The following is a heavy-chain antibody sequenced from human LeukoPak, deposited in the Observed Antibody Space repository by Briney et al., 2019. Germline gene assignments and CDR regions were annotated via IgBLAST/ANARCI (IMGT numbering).Heavy chain of an antibody. CDR1: GGSISSASYY. V-gene: IGHV4-61*02. Sequence: PSQTLSLTCTVSGGSISSASYYWSWIRQPAGKGLEWIGRIYTSGSTNYNPSLKSRVTISVDTSKNQFSLKLSSVTAADTAVYYCARDNSSWRIYYFDYWGQGTLVTVSS. D-gene: IGHD6-13*01. J-gene: IGHJ4*02. CDR2: IYTSGST. CDR3: ARDNSSWRIYYFDY.